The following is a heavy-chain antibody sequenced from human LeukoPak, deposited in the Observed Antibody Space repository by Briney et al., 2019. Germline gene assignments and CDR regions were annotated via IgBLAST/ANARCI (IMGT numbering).Heavy chain of an antibody. J-gene: IGHJ4*02. V-gene: IGHV3-21*01. CDR1: GFTFSSYS. CDR3: AREGVVVPAAPLDY. CDR2: ISSSSSYI. D-gene: IGHD2-2*01. Sequence: GGSLRLSCAASGFTFSSYSMNWVHQAPGKGLEWVSSISSSSSYIYYADSVKGRFTISRDNAKNSLYLQMNSLRAEDTAVYYCAREGVVVPAAPLDYWGQGTLVTVSS.